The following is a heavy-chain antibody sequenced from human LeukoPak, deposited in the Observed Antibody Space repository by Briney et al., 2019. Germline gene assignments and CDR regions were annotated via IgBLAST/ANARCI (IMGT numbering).Heavy chain of an antibody. CDR1: GGSISSYY. D-gene: IGHD3-9*01. CDR3: ARGRRPYDILTGYHY. J-gene: IGHJ4*02. V-gene: IGHV4-59*12. Sequence: SETLSLTCTVSGGSISSYYWSWIRQPPGKGLEWIGYIYYSGSTNYNPSLKSRVTISVDTSKNQFSLKLSSVTAADTAVYYCARGRRPYDILTGYHYWGQGTLVTVSS. CDR2: IYYSGST.